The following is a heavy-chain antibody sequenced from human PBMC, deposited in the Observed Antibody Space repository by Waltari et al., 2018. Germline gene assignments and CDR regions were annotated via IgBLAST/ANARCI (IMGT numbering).Heavy chain of an antibody. V-gene: IGHV3-23*01. J-gene: IGHJ4*02. D-gene: IGHD3-22*01. CDR2: ISGSGGST. CDR3: AGGATKYYYDSSGPAKTEPRITEH. CDR1: GFTFSSYA. Sequence: EIQLLESGGGLVQPGGSLRLSCAASGFTFSSYAMSWVRQVPGKGLEWVSTISGSGGSTYYADSVKGRFTISRDISKNTLFLQMNSLRAEDTAVYYCAGGATKYYYDSSGPAKTEPRITEHWGQGTLVTVSS.